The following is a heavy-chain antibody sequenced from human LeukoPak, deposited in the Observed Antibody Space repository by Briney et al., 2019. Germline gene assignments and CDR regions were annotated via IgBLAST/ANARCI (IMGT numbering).Heavy chain of an antibody. CDR1: GFTFDGYA. CDR2: ISWNSGSI. D-gene: IGHD3-22*01. V-gene: IGHV3-9*03. J-gene: IGHJ4*02. Sequence: PGRSLRLSCAASGFTFDGYAMHWVRQAPGKGLEWVSGISWNSGSIGYADSVKGRFTISRDNAKNSLYLQMNSLRAEDMALYYCAKEASSGSFDYWGQGTLVTVSS. CDR3: AKEASSGSFDY.